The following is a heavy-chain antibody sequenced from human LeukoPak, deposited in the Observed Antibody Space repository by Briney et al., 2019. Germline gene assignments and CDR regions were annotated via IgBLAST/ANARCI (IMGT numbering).Heavy chain of an antibody. CDR1: GGSISRYY. CDR2: IYTRGST. J-gene: IGHJ4*02. D-gene: IGHD6-19*01. CDR3: AGHSSGWYEDY. V-gene: IGHV4-4*07. Sequence: SETLSLTCTVSGGSISRYYWSWIRQPAGKGLEWIGRIYTRGSTNYTPSLKSRVTMSVDTSKNQFSLKLSSVNAADTAVYYCAGHSSGWYEDYWGQGTLVTVSS.